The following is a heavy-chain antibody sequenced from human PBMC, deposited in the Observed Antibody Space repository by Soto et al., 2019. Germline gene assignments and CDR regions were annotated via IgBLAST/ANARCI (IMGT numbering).Heavy chain of an antibody. CDR2: IWYDGSNK. D-gene: IGHD3-10*01. CDR1: GFTFSSYG. Sequence: VQLVESGGGVVQPGRSLRLSCAASGFTFSSYGMHWVRQAPGKGLEWVAVIWYDGSNKYYADSVKGRFTISRDNSKNTLYLQMNSLRAEDTAVYYCARDGMVRATYYYYYYMDVWGKGTTVTVSS. J-gene: IGHJ6*03. CDR3: ARDGMVRATYYYYYYMDV. V-gene: IGHV3-33*01.